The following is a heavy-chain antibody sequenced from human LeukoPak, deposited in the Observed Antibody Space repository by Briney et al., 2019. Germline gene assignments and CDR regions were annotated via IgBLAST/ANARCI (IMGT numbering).Heavy chain of an antibody. Sequence: GGSLRLSCAASGFTFNSYSMNWVRQAPGKGLEWVSIISSSGTDIYYADSVMGRFTISRDNANDSRYLQMKSLRGEDTAVYYCARSLNGFLNFDYWGQGTLVTVSS. CDR3: ARSLNGFLNFDY. CDR1: GFTFNSYS. J-gene: IGHJ4*02. V-gene: IGHV3-21*01. CDR2: ISSSGTDI. D-gene: IGHD2-8*01.